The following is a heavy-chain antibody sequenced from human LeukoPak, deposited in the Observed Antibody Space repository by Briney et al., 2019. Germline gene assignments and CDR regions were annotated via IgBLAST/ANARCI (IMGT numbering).Heavy chain of an antibody. CDR2: IYYSGST. V-gene: IGHV4-39*01. CDR3: ARQERGYSYGYNAFDI. D-gene: IGHD5-18*01. J-gene: IGHJ3*02. Sequence: SETLSLTCTVSGGSISSSSYYWGWLRQPPGKGLEWIVSIYYSGSTYYNPSLKSRVTISVDTSKNQFSLKLSSVTAADTAVYYCARQERGYSYGYNAFDIWGQGTMVTVSS. CDR1: GGSISSSSYY.